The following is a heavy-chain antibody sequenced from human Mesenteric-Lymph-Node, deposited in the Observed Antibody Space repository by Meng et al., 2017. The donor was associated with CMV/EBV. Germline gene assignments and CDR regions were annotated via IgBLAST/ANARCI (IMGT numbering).Heavy chain of an antibody. J-gene: IGHJ6*02. CDR3: AAWLLPPNYYGMDV. CDR2: IWHDGGKK. CDR1: GLIFSNYG. Sequence: GESLKISCAASGLIFSNYGMHWVRQAPGKGLEWVAIIWHDGGKKYYADSVKGRFTISRDNSKNMLYVQPNSLRAEDTAVYYCAAWLLPPNYYGMDVWGQGTTVTVSS. V-gene: IGHV3-33*01. D-gene: IGHD3-22*01.